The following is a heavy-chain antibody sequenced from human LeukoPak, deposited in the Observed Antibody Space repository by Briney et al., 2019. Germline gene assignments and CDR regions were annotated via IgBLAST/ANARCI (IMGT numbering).Heavy chain of an antibody. J-gene: IGHJ5*02. CDR1: GYTFTSYG. D-gene: IGHD5-18*01. V-gene: IGHV1-18*01. CDR2: ISAYNGNT. Sequence: GASVKVSCKASGYTFTSYGISWVRQAPGQGLEWMGWISAYNGNTNYAQKLEGRVTMTTDTSTSTAYMELRSLRSDDTAVYYCARVRGYSYGVHNWFDPWGQGTLVTVSS. CDR3: ARVRGYSYGVHNWFDP.